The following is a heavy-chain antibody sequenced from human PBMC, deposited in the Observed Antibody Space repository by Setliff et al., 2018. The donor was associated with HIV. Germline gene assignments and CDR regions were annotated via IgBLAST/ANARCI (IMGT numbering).Heavy chain of an antibody. J-gene: IGHJ3*01. D-gene: IGHD3-3*01. V-gene: IGHV4-4*07. CDR1: GDSIGDYY. CDR3: AREMGLFFDFWSGL. Sequence: SETLSLTCTVYGDSIGDYYWNWIRQPAGKGLEWIGRVYASAYSNYNPSLKSRVTMSVDTSQNQFSLKMNSVTAADTAVYYCAREMGLFFDFWSGLWGQGTMVTVS. CDR2: VYASAYS.